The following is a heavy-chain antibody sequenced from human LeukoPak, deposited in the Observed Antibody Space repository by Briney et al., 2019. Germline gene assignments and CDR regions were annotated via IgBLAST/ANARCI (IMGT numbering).Heavy chain of an antibody. D-gene: IGHD5-18*01. CDR1: GFTFSSYS. CDR2: ISSSSSYI. Sequence: GGSLRLSCAASGFTFSSYSMNWVRQAPGKGLEWVSSISSSSSYIYYADSVKGRFTISRDNAKNSLYLQMNSLRAEDTAVYYCARAVRGGYSYGSSNYYYYMGVWGKGTTVTVSS. V-gene: IGHV3-21*01. J-gene: IGHJ6*03. CDR3: ARAVRGGYSYGSSNYYYYMGV.